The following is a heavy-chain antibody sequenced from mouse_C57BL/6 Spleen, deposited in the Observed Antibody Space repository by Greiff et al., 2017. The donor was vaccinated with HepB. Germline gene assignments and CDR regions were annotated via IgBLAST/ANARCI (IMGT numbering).Heavy chain of an antibody. J-gene: IGHJ2*01. D-gene: IGHD4-1*01. CDR1: GYAFSSSW. CDR3: AKLTGSPPYYFDY. CDR2: IYPGDGDT. Sequence: VQLQQSGPELVKPGASVKISCKASGYAFSSSWMNWVKQRPGKGLEWIGRIYPGDGDTNYNGKFKGKATLTADKSSSTAYMQLSSLTSEDSAVYFCAKLTGSPPYYFDYWGQGTTLTVSS. V-gene: IGHV1-82*01.